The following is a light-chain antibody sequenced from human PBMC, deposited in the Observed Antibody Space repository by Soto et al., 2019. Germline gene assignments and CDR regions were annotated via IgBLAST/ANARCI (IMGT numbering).Light chain of an antibody. J-gene: IGLJ3*02. V-gene: IGLV1-44*01. CDR1: SSNIGSNT. CDR3: ATWDDSLNVV. CDR2: SND. Sequence: QPVLTQSPSTSGTPGQRVSISCSGSSSNIGSNTVSWYQHVPGTAPKLLIYSNDQRPSAVPGRFSGSKSGSSASLAINGLQSEDEADYYCATWDDSLNVVFGGGTQLTVL.